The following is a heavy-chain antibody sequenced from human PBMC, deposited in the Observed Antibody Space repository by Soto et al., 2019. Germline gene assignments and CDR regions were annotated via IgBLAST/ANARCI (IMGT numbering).Heavy chain of an antibody. Sequence: GGSLRLSXAAAGQTFSTYTMNWVRQAPGKGLQWVSSITSGSSYIYYADSVRGRFTISRDNAKSSLYLQMNSLRAEDTAVYYCATTIAVAAPFDNWGQGTLVTVSS. D-gene: IGHD6-19*01. CDR1: GQTFSTYT. CDR3: ATTIAVAAPFDN. V-gene: IGHV3-21*01. J-gene: IGHJ4*02. CDR2: ITSGSSYI.